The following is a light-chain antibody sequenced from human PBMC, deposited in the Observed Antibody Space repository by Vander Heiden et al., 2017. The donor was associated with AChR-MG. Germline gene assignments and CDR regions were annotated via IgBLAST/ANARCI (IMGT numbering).Light chain of an antibody. CDR2: AAS. V-gene: IGKV1-39*01. Sequence: DIQVTQSPSSLSVSVGDRVTITCRASEHITNYLNWYQQKPGQAPNLLIYAASTLQSGVPSRFSGSGSGTEFTLTISSLQPEDFATYYCQQTYSFRTFGQGTNVEVK. CDR1: EHITNY. CDR3: QQTYSFRT. J-gene: IGKJ1*01.